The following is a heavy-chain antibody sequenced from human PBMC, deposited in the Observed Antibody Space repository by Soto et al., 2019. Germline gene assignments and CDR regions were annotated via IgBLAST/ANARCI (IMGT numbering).Heavy chain of an antibody. CDR1: GGTFSSYA. V-gene: IGHV1-69*01. Sequence: QVQLVQSGAEVKKPGSSVKVSCKASGGTFSSYAISWVRQAPGQGLEWMGGIIPIFGTANYAQKFRGRVTITADESTSTAYMELSSLRSEDTAVYYCARDGVRGYCSGGSCYMGFDPWGQGTLVTVSS. D-gene: IGHD2-15*01. J-gene: IGHJ5*02. CDR2: IIPIFGTA. CDR3: ARDGVRGYCSGGSCYMGFDP.